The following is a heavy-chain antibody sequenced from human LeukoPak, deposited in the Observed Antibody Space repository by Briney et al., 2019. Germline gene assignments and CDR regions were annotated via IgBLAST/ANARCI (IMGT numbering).Heavy chain of an antibody. D-gene: IGHD2-15*01. CDR1: GFTFSDYY. V-gene: IGHV3-11*04. J-gene: IGHJ4*02. Sequence: GGSLRLSCAASGFTFSDYYMSWIRQAPGKGLEWVSYISSSGSTIYYADSVKGRFTISRDNAKNSLYLQMNSLRAEDTAVYYCARDLGYCSGGSCYSGNFDYWGQGTLVTVSS. CDR2: ISSSGSTI. CDR3: ARDLGYCSGGSCYSGNFDY.